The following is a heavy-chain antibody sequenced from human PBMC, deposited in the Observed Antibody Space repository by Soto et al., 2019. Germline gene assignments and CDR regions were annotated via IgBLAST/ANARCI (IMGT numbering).Heavy chain of an antibody. V-gene: IGHV3-74*01. Sequence: GGSLRLSCVASGFTFSNYWMHWVRQAPGKGLMWVSRINPDGSRTTYADSVKGRFAISRDNAKNTVYLQMHSLRAEDAAVYYCARVKLGSYDWFDPWGQGTLVTVS. CDR3: ARVKLGSYDWFDP. CDR1: GFTFSNYW. J-gene: IGHJ5*02. D-gene: IGHD3-16*01. CDR2: INPDGSRT.